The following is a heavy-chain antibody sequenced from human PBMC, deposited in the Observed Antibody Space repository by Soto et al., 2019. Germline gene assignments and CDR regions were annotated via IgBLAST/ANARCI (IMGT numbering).Heavy chain of an antibody. CDR3: AKDQGSSGPQPSYYYYYGMDV. V-gene: IGHV3-43*01. Sequence: LRLSCAASGFTFEDYTMHWVRQAPGKGLEWVSLISWDGGSTYYADSVKGRFTISRDNSKNSLYLQMNSLRTEDTALYYCAKDQGSSGPQPSYYYYYGMDVWGQGTTVTVSS. CDR2: ISWDGGST. J-gene: IGHJ6*02. D-gene: IGHD6-6*01. CDR1: GFTFEDYT.